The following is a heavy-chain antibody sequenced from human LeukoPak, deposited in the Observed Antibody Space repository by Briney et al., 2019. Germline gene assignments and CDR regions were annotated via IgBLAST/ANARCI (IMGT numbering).Heavy chain of an antibody. V-gene: IGHV1-2*02. CDR2: INPNSGGT. CDR1: GYTFTGYY. Sequence: GASVKVSCKASGYTFTGYYMHWVRQAPGQGLEWMGWINPNSGGTNYAQKFQGRVTMTRDTSISTAYMELSRLRSDDTAVYYCARSFFVDIVAIGDYWGQGTLVTVSS. J-gene: IGHJ4*02. CDR3: ARSFFVDIVAIGDY. D-gene: IGHD5-12*01.